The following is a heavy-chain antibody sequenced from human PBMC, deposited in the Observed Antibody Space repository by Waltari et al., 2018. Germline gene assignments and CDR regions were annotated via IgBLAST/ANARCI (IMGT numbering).Heavy chain of an antibody. V-gene: IGHV4-59*01. CDR2: IYYRGST. CDR3: ARDNGESPDY. J-gene: IGHJ4*02. CDR1: GGSISSYY. D-gene: IGHD3-10*01. Sequence: QVQLQESGPGLVKPSETLSLTCTVSGGSISSYYWSWIRQPPGKGLEWIGYIYYRGSTNYNPSRKNRCTISVDTSKNQFSLKLSSVTAADTAVYYCARDNGESPDYWGQGTLVTVSS.